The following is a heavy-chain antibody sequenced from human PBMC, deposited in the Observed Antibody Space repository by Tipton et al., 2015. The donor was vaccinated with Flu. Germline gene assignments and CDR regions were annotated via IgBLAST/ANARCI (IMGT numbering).Heavy chain of an antibody. CDR2: IYTSGNT. Sequence: TLSLTCNVSGGSLSGYYWSWIRQPAGKGLEWNGRIYTSGNTNYSPSLKSRVTMSVDTSKNQFSLKLSSMTAADTAVYYCARGQGNSGWRYFDYWGQGTLVTVSS. CDR3: ARGQGNSGWRYFDY. CDR1: GGSLSGYY. V-gene: IGHV4-4*07. D-gene: IGHD6-19*01. J-gene: IGHJ4*02.